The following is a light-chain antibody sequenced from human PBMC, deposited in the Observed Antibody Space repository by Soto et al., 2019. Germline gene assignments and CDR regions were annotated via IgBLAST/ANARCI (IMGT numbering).Light chain of an antibody. CDR1: QSITSTY. Sequence: EIVLTQSPATLSLSPGERATLSCGAGQSITSTYLAWYQHKPGLAPRLLIYDAFIRATGIPDRFSGSGSGTDFTLTISRLEPEDFAVYYCQQYGSSPSFGQGTRLEIK. J-gene: IGKJ5*01. CDR2: DAF. CDR3: QQYGSSPS. V-gene: IGKV3D-20*01.